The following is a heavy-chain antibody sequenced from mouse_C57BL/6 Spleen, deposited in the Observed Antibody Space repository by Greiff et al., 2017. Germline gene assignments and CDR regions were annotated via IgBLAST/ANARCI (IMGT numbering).Heavy chain of an antibody. CDR1: GFTFSSYA. D-gene: IGHD1-1*01. V-gene: IGHV5-9-1*02. CDR3: TREGDYYGSSQFAY. Sequence: EVMLVESGEGLVKPGGSLKLSCAASGFTFSSYAMSWVRQTPEKRLEWVAYISSGGDYIYYADTVKGRFTISRDNARNTLYLQMSSLKSEDTAMYYCTREGDYYGSSQFAYWGQGTLVTVSA. J-gene: IGHJ3*01. CDR2: ISSGGDYI.